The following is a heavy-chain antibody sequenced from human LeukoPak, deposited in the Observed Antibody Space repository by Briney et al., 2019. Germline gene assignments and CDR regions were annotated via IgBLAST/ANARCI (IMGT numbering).Heavy chain of an antibody. V-gene: IGHV5-51*01. CDR2: IYPGDSGT. J-gene: IGHJ4*02. CDR3: ARQGFSMVRGFDY. D-gene: IGHD3-10*01. Sequence: GESLKISCKGSGYSFTSYWIGWVRQMPGKGLEWMGIIYPGDSGTRYSPSFQGQVTISADKSISTAYLQWSSLKASDTAMYYCARQGFSMVRGFDYWGQGTLVTISS. CDR1: GYSFTSYW.